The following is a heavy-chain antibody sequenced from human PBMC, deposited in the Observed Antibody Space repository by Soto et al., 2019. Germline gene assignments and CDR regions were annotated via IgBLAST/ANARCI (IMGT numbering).Heavy chain of an antibody. Sequence: SETLSLTFAVYGGSFSCYYWSWIRQPPGKGLEWIGEINHSGSTNYNPSLKSRVTISVDTSKNQFSLKLSSVTAADTAVYYCARSRGYSYAHFDYWGQGTLVTVSS. J-gene: IGHJ4*02. V-gene: IGHV4-34*01. D-gene: IGHD5-18*01. CDR1: GGSFSCYY. CDR3: ARSRGYSYAHFDY. CDR2: INHSGST.